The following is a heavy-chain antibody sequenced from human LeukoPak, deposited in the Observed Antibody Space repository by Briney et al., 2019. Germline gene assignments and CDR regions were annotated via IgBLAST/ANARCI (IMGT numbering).Heavy chain of an antibody. V-gene: IGHV3-7*01. Sequence: GGSLRLSCAASGFTFSDYWMTWVRRAPGKGLEWVANIKQDGSENYYVDSVKGRFTISRENAKNSLYLQMNSLRPEDTAVYYCARGADGFDIWGQGTMVTVSS. CDR3: ARGADGFDI. CDR2: IKQDGSEN. CDR1: GFTFSDYW. J-gene: IGHJ3*02.